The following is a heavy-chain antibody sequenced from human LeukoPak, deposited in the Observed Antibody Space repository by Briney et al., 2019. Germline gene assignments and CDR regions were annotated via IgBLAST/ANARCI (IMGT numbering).Heavy chain of an antibody. D-gene: IGHD1-1*01. CDR2: IYTSGNT. J-gene: IGHJ4*02. V-gene: IGHV4-61*02. CDR3: ASGTPLDY. Sequence: SETLSLTCTVSGGSISSGSYYWSWIRQPAGKGLEWIGRIYTSGNTNYNPSLKSRVTISVDTSKNQFSLKLSSVTAADTAVYYCASGTPLDYWGQGTLVTVSS. CDR1: GGSISSGSYY.